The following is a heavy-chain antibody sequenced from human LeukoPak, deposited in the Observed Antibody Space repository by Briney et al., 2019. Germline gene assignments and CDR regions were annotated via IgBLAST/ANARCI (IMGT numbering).Heavy chain of an antibody. Sequence: PGGSLRLSCAASGFTFSSYGMSWVRQAPGKGLEWVSAISGSGGSTYYEDSVKGRFTISRDNSKNTLYLQINSLRAEDTAVYYCAQQRLITMIVGWTDAFDIWGQGTMVTVSS. J-gene: IGHJ3*02. CDR2: ISGSGGST. CDR1: GFTFSSYG. V-gene: IGHV3-23*01. CDR3: AQQRLITMIVGWTDAFDI. D-gene: IGHD3-22*01.